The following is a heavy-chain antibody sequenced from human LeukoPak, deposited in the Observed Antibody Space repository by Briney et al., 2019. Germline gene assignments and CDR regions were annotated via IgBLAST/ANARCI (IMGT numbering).Heavy chain of an antibody. CDR3: ARGSSSWYEGGPFDY. V-gene: IGHV1-2*02. Sequence: ASVKVSCKASGYTFTGYYMHWVRQAPGQGLEWMGWINPNSGGTNYAQKFQGRVTMTRDTSISTAYMELSRLRSDDTAVYYCARGSSSWYEGGPFDYWGQGTLVTVSS. CDR2: INPNSGGT. D-gene: IGHD6-13*01. CDR1: GYTFTGYY. J-gene: IGHJ4*02.